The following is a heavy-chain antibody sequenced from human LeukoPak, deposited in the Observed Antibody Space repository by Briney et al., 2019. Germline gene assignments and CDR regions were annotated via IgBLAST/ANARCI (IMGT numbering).Heavy chain of an antibody. V-gene: IGHV4-34*01. CDR2: INHSGST. Sequence: SETLSLTCAVYGGSFSGYYWSWIRQPPGKGLEWIGEINHSGSTNYNPSLKSRVTISVDTSKNQFSLKLSSVTAADTAVYYCASRSGSSCKVWGQGTLVTVSS. J-gene: IGHJ4*02. CDR3: ASRSGSSCKV. CDR1: GGSFSGYY. D-gene: IGHD2-15*01.